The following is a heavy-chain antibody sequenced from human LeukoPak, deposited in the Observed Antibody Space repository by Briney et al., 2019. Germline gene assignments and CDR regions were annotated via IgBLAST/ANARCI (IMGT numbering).Heavy chain of an antibody. V-gene: IGHV3-73*01. CDR2: IRSKANSYAT. CDR3: SSSLWFGELLKAFDL. CDR1: GGTFSSYA. D-gene: IGHD3-10*01. Sequence: KVSCKASGGTFSSYAISWVRQAPGQGLEWVGRIRSKANSYATAYAASVKGRFTVSRDDSKNTAYLQMNSLKTEDTAVYYCSSSLWFGELLKAFDLWGRGTLVTVSS. J-gene: IGHJ2*01.